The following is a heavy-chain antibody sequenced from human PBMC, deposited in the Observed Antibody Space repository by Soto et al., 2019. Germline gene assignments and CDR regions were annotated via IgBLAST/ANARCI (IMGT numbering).Heavy chain of an antibody. V-gene: IGHV1-18*01. Sequence: GASVKVSCKASGYTFTSYGISWVRQAPGQGLEWMGWISAYNGNTNYAQKLQGRVTMTTDTSTSTAYMELRSLRSDDTAVYYCARDLWGQQLDVIDNWGQGTLVTVSS. CDR2: ISAYNGNT. CDR3: ARDLWGQQLDVIDN. J-gene: IGHJ4*02. CDR1: GYTFTSYG. D-gene: IGHD6-13*01.